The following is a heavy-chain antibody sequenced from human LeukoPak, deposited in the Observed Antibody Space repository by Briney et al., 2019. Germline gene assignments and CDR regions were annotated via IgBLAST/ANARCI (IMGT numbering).Heavy chain of an antibody. D-gene: IGHD4-17*01. Sequence: SETLSLTCAVYGGSFSGYYWSWIRQPPGKGLEWIGEINHSGSTNYNPSLKSRVTISVDTSKNQFSLKLSSVTAADTAVYYCARAISPRAVTRGATFDYWGQGTLVTVSS. V-gene: IGHV4-34*09. J-gene: IGHJ4*02. CDR3: ARAISPRAVTRGATFDY. CDR1: GGSFSGYY. CDR2: INHSGST.